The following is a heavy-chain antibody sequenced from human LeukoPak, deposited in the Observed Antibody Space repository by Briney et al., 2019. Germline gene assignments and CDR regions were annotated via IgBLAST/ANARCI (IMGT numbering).Heavy chain of an antibody. D-gene: IGHD3-22*01. CDR3: ARHATYYYDSSGYFDY. CDR1: GYPISSGYY. CDR2: IYHSGST. J-gene: IGHJ4*02. Sequence: PSETLSLTCAVSGYPISSGYYWGWIRQPPGKGLEWIGSIYHSGSTYYNPSLKSRVTISVDTSKNQFSLKLSSVTAADTAVYYCARHATYYYDSSGYFDYWGQGTLVTVSS. V-gene: IGHV4-38-2*01.